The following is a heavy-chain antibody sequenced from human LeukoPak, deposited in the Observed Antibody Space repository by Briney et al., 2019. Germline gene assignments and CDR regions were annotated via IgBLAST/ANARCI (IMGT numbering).Heavy chain of an antibody. CDR3: ARSRDYYDNRGHFMIWAMDV. J-gene: IGHJ6*04. CDR2: AYYSGEA. CDR1: GGSISSSSHY. V-gene: IGHV4-39*01. Sequence: KPSETLSLTCTVSGGSISSSSHYWGWMRQPPGKELEWIGSAYYSGEAHYNPSLKSRLTVSVDRSSNQFSLKLTSVTAADTAVYFCARSRDYYDNRGHFMIWAMDVWGKGTTVIVSA. D-gene: IGHD3-22*01.